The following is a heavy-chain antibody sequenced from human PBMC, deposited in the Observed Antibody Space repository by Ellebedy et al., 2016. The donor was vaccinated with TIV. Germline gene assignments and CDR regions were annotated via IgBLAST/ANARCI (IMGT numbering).Heavy chain of an antibody. J-gene: IGHJ4*02. CDR2: ISSSSSYI. D-gene: IGHD3-10*01. Sequence: GGSLRLSCAASGFTFSSYSMNWVRQAPGKGLEWVSSISSSSSYIYYADSVKGRFTISRDNAKNSLYLQMNSLRAEDTAVYYCARDIRYGSGSFDYWGQGTLVTVSS. CDR1: GFTFSSYS. CDR3: ARDIRYGSGSFDY. V-gene: IGHV3-21*01.